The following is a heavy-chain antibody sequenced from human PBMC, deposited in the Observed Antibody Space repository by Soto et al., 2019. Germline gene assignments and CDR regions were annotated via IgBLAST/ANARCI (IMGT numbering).Heavy chain of an antibody. Sequence: QMQLQESGPGLVKPSETLSLTCTVSGGSISSSSYYWGWIRQPPGQGLEWLGTIYSLGNTYYNQSLKSRVTISVDKSKSQLFLKLISVTAADTAVYYCARQIYDTSGYYYAYWGQGTLVTVSS. V-gene: IGHV4-39*01. CDR1: GGSISSSSYY. CDR3: ARQIYDTSGYYYAY. CDR2: IYSLGNT. D-gene: IGHD3-22*01. J-gene: IGHJ4*02.